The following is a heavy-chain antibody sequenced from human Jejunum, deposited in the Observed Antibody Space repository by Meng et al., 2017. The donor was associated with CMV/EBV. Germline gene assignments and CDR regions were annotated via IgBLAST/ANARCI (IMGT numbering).Heavy chain of an antibody. CDR1: GFTFSTYS. J-gene: IGHJ4*02. V-gene: IGHV3-21*04. D-gene: IGHD3-10*01. Sequence: SGFTFSTYSMDWVRQAPGKGLEWVSSISSSSSYIYYADSVKGRFTISKDNAKNSLYLQMNSLRAEDTAVYYCARDPYGAGSSALDYWGQGTLVTVSS. CDR3: ARDPYGAGSSALDY. CDR2: ISSSSSYI.